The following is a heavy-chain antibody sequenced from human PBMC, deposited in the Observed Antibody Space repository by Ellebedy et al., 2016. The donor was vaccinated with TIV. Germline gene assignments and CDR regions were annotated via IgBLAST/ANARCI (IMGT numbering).Heavy chain of an antibody. D-gene: IGHD6-13*01. J-gene: IGHJ6*02. CDR1: GGSISSSNW. Sequence: SETLSLTXAVSGGSISSSNWWSWVRQPPGKGLEWIGEIYHSGSTNYNPSLKSRVTISVDKSKNQFSLKLSSVTAADTAVYYCARDNGRRAAAGDFYYYYGMDVWGQGTTVTVSS. CDR3: ARDNGRRAAAGDFYYYYGMDV. V-gene: IGHV4-4*02. CDR2: IYHSGST.